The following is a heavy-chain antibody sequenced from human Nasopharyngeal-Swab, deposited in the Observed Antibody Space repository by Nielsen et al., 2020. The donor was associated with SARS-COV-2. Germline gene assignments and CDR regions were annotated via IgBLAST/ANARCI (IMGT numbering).Heavy chain of an antibody. J-gene: IGHJ4*02. CDR3: ARADLSTTGTTGYFDY. Sequence: ASVKVSCKASGYTFTSYAMHWVRPAPGQRLEWMGWINAGNGNTKYSQKFQGRVTITRDTSASTAYMELSSLRSEDTAVYYCARADLSTTGTTGYFDYWGQGTLVTVSS. V-gene: IGHV1-3*01. D-gene: IGHD1-1*01. CDR2: INAGNGNT. CDR1: GYTFTSYA.